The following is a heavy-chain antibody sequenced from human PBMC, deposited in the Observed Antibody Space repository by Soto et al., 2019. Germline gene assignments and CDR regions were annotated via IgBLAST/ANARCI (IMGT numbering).Heavy chain of an antibody. D-gene: IGHD3-9*01. J-gene: IGHJ2*01. Sequence: QVQLQQWGAGPLRPLETLSLTCGVSGGSFSGYYWAWIRQSPGKGLEWIGEINDRGSINYNPSLKSRVSISVDPSNNHYSLNLRSVTAADTAVYYCARESHDLLTGPPWVWYFDLWGRGTLVTVSS. CDR3: ARESHDLLTGPPWVWYFDL. V-gene: IGHV4-34*01. CDR2: INDRGSI. CDR1: GGSFSGYY.